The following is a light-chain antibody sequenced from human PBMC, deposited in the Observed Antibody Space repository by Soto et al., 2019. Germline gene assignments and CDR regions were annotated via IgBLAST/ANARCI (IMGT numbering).Light chain of an antibody. CDR1: SSVVGSYNL. V-gene: IGLV2-23*01. CDR3: CSYAGSRTYV. Sequence: QSALTQPASVSGSPGQSITISCTGTSSVVGSYNLVSWYQQHPDKAPKLMIYEGSERPSGVSNRFSDSKSGNTASLTISGLQAEDEADYYCCSYAGSRTYVFGTGTKLTVL. CDR2: EGS. J-gene: IGLJ1*01.